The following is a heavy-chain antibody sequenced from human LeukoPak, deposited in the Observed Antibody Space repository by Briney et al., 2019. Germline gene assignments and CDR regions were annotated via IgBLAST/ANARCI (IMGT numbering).Heavy chain of an antibody. CDR3: ARWNYGSGSYYHSNWFDP. Sequence: SETLSLTCTVSGGSISSNSYYWRWICQPPGKGLGRNGSKHYSGSTYYNPSLKSRVTISVDTSKNQISLQLSSVTAADTAVYYCARWNYGSGSYYHSNWFDPWGQGTLVTVSS. CDR1: GGSISSNSYY. V-gene: IGHV4-39*01. J-gene: IGHJ5*02. D-gene: IGHD3-10*01. CDR2: KHYSGST.